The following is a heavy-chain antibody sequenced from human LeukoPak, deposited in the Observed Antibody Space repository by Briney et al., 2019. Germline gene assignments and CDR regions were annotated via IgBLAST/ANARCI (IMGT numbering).Heavy chain of an antibody. D-gene: IGHD3-10*01. V-gene: IGHV1-69*02. J-gene: IGHJ4*02. CDR2: IIPILGIA. Sequence: SVKVSRKASGYTFTGYYMHWVRQAPGQGLEWMGRIIPILGIANYAQKFQGRVTITADKSTSTAYMELSSLRSEDTAVYYCASAYYYGSGEGTPTDYWGQGTLVTVSS. CDR1: GYTFTGYY. CDR3: ASAYYYGSGEGTPTDY.